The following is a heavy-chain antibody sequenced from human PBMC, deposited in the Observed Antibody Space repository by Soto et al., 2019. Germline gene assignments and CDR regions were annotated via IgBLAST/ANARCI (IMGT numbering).Heavy chain of an antibody. D-gene: IGHD5-12*01. CDR3: ARVEDSGYDYGYYYYGMAV. Sequence: QVPLVESGGGVVQPGRSLRLSCAASGFTFSSYGMHWVRQAPGKGLEWVAVIWYDGSNKYYADSVKGRFTISRDNSKNTPYLQMNSLRAEDTAVYYCARVEDSGYDYGYYYYGMAVWGQGTTVTVSS. V-gene: IGHV3-33*01. CDR1: GFTFSSYG. J-gene: IGHJ6*02. CDR2: IWYDGSNK.